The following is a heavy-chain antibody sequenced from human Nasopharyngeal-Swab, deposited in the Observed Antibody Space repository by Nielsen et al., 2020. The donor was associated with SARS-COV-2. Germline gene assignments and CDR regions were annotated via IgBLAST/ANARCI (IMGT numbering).Heavy chain of an antibody. CDR1: GGSFSGYY. D-gene: IGHD2-2*01. J-gene: IGHJ5*02. Sequence: SETLSLTCAVYGGSFSGYYWSWIRQTPGKGLEWIVEINHSGSPNYNPSLKSRVTISVDTSKNQFSLKLSSVTAADTAVYYCARGPLTYCSSTSCYVRRFDPWGQGTLVTVSS. CDR2: INHSGSP. CDR3: ARGPLTYCSSTSCYVRRFDP. V-gene: IGHV4-34*01.